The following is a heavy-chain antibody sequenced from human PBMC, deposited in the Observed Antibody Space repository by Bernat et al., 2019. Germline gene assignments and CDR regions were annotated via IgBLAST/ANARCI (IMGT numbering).Heavy chain of an antibody. Sequence: QVQLVQSGAEVKKPGSSVKVSCKASGGTFSSYAISWVRQAPGQGLEWMGGIIPIFGIANYAQKLQGRVTITANKSTSTAYMELSSLRSEDTAVYYCARSIVQYYGSGSYYTWFDPWGQGTLVTVSS. V-gene: IGHV1-69*17. CDR2: IIPIFGIA. CDR1: GGTFSSYA. D-gene: IGHD3-10*01. J-gene: IGHJ5*02. CDR3: ARSIVQYYGSGSYYTWFDP.